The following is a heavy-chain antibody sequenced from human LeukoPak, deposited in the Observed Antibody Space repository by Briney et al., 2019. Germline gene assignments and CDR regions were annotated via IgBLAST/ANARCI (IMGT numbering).Heavy chain of an antibody. CDR1: GGSFSGYY. Sequence: SETLSLTCAVYGGSFSGYYWSWIRQPPGKGLEWIGEINHSGSTNYNPSLKSRVTISVDTSKNQFSLKLSSVTAADTAVYYCARARDILTGYYNVPRWFDTWGQGTLVTVSS. CDR2: INHSGST. CDR3: ARARDILTGYYNVPRWFDT. J-gene: IGHJ5*02. D-gene: IGHD3-9*01. V-gene: IGHV4-34*01.